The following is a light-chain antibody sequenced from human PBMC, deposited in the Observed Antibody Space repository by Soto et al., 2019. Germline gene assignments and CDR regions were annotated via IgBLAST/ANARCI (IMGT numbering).Light chain of an antibody. J-gene: IGKJ4*01. CDR1: QGISSY. V-gene: IGKV1-9*01. Sequence: DIQLTQSPSFPSASVGDRVTIACRASQGISSYFAWYQQKPGKAPTLLIYAASTLQSGVPSRFSGSGSGTEFTLTISSLQPEDFATYYCQQLNSYPFLTFGGGTKVEIK. CDR2: AAS. CDR3: QQLNSYPFLT.